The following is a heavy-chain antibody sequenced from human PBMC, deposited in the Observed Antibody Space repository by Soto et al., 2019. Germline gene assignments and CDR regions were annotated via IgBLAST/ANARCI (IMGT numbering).Heavy chain of an antibody. J-gene: IGHJ4*02. CDR3: ARDPGYSLSPGQYFDY. D-gene: IGHD2-15*01. Sequence: SETLSLTCTVSGGSISSGGYYWSWIRQHPGKGLEWIGYIYYSGSTYYNPSLKSRVTISVDTSKNQFSLKLSSVTAADTAVYYCARDPGYSLSPGQYFDYWGQGTLVTVSS. CDR1: GGSISSGGYY. V-gene: IGHV4-31*03. CDR2: IYYSGST.